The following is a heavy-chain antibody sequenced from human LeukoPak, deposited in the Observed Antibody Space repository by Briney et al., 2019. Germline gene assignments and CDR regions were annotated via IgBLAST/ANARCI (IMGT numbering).Heavy chain of an antibody. CDR1: GFTFSSYW. V-gene: IGHV3-74*01. Sequence: GRSLRLSCAASGFTFSSYWMRWVRQAPGEGLVWVSRINTDGSSTSYADSVKGRFTISRDNAKNTLYLQMNSLRAEDTAVYYCAKERDTAMVTIDYWGQGTLVTVSS. D-gene: IGHD5-18*01. J-gene: IGHJ4*02. CDR2: INTDGSST. CDR3: AKERDTAMVTIDY.